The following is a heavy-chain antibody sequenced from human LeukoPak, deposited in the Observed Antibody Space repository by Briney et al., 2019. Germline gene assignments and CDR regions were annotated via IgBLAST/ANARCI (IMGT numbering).Heavy chain of an antibody. Sequence: PGGSLRLSCAASGFTVSSNYMSWVRQAPGKGLEWVSVIYSGGSTYYADSVKGRFTISRDNSKNTLYLEVNSLKAEDTAVYYCAREGGSGTPHFYFDYWGLGALVTVSS. J-gene: IGHJ4*02. D-gene: IGHD3-10*01. V-gene: IGHV3-53*01. CDR1: GFTVSSNY. CDR2: IYSGGST. CDR3: AREGGSGTPHFYFDY.